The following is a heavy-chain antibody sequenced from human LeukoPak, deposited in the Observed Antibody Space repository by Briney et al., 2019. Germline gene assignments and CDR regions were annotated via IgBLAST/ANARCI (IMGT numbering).Heavy chain of an antibody. CDR3: ARAPYYYDSSGPDSGYY. V-gene: IGHV3-23*01. J-gene: IGHJ4*02. D-gene: IGHD3-22*01. CDR1: GFTFSSYA. CDR2: ISGSGGST. Sequence: PGGSLRLSCAASGFTFSSYAMSWVRQAPGKGLERVSAISGSGGSTYYADSVKGRFTISRDNSKNTLYLQMNSLRAEDTAVYYCARAPYYYDSSGPDSGYYWGQGTLVTVSS.